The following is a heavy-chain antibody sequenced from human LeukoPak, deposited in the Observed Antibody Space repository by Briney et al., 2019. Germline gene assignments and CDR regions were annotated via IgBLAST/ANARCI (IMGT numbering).Heavy chain of an antibody. V-gene: IGHV4-59*08. D-gene: IGHD2-8*01. CDR2: IYYSGNT. CDR1: GVSISSYY. J-gene: IGHJ4*02. CDR3: ARRPPNGGYDY. Sequence: SETLSLTCTVSGVSISSYYWSWMRQSPGKGLEWIGYIYYSGNTNYNPSLKSRVTISVDTSKNQFSLRLTSVTAADTAVYYCARRPPNGGYDYWGQGTLVTVSS.